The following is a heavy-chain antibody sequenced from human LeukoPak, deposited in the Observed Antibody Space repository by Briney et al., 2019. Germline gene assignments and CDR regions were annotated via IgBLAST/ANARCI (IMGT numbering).Heavy chain of an antibody. CDR1: GGSLTSGDYY. Sequence: SQTLSLTCTVSGGSLTSGDYYWSWIRHPPGKGLEWIGYIYYSASTYYNPSLKSRVTISVDTSKKQFSLKLSSVTAADTAVYYCARETSYYDILTGYSAPDAFDIWGQGTMVTVSS. CDR2: IYYSAST. D-gene: IGHD3-9*01. CDR3: ARETSYYDILTGYSAPDAFDI. J-gene: IGHJ3*02. V-gene: IGHV4-30-4*01.